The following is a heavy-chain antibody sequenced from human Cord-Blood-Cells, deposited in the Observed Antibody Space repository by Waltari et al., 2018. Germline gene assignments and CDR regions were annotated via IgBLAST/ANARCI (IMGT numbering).Heavy chain of an antibody. CDR2: IYHSGST. Sequence: QLQLQESGSGLVKPSQTLSLTCAVSGGSISSGGYSWSWIRQPPGKGLEWIGYIYHSGSTSYIPSLKRRVTISVDRPKNQFSLKLSSVTAADTAVYYCARVVISSSWFDYWGQGTLVTVSS. CDR1: GGSISSGGYS. J-gene: IGHJ4*02. D-gene: IGHD6-13*01. CDR3: ARVVISSSWFDY. V-gene: IGHV4-30-2*01.